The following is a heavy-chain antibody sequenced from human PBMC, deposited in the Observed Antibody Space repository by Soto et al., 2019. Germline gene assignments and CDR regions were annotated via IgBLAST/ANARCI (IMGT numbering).Heavy chain of an antibody. CDR3: AAGHSSGSYGMDV. J-gene: IGHJ6*02. V-gene: IGHV1-46*01. CDR1: GQTYTSYY. Sequence: ASVTVSCQASGQTYTSYYVPWVRQAPGQGLEWMGIINPSGGSTSYAQKFQGRVTMTRDTSTSTVYMELSSLRSEDTAVYYCAAGHSSGSYGMDVWGQGTTVTGSS. CDR2: INPSGGST. D-gene: IGHD3-22*01.